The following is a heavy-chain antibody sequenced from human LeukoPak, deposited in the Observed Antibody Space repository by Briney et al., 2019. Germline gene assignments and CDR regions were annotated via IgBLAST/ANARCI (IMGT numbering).Heavy chain of an antibody. D-gene: IGHD5-24*01. Sequence: GGSLRLSCAASGFTFSSYSINWVRQAPGKGLEWVSSISSSSSYIYYADSVKGRFTISRDNAKNSLYLQMNSLRAEDTAVYYCARDASYTEMATIPTDYWGQGTLVTVSS. CDR1: GFTFSSYS. CDR3: ARDASYTEMATIPTDY. CDR2: ISSSSSYI. V-gene: IGHV3-21*01. J-gene: IGHJ4*02.